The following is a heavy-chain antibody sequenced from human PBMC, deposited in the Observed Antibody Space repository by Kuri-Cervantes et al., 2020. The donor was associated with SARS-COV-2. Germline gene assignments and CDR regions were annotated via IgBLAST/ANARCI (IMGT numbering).Heavy chain of an antibody. Sequence: GESLKISCAASGFTFSSYAMSWVRQAPGKGLEWVSAISGSGGSTYYADSVKGRFTISRDNSKNTLYLQMNSLRAEDTAVYYCAKFTRITVASYYFDYWGQGTLVTVSS. J-gene: IGHJ4*02. D-gene: IGHD6-19*01. CDR2: ISGSGGST. CDR1: GFTFSSYA. CDR3: AKFTRITVASYYFDY. V-gene: IGHV3-23*01.